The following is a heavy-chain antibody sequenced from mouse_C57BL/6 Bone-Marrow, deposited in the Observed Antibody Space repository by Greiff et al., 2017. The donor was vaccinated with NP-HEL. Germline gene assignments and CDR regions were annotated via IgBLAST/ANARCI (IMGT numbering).Heavy chain of an antibody. J-gene: IGHJ2*01. CDR2: IYPGSGST. D-gene: IGHD1-1*01. CDR3: AREATVVATNFDY. CDR1: GYTFTSYW. V-gene: IGHV1-55*01. Sequence: VKLQQPGAELVKPGASVKMSCKASGYTFTSYWITWVKQRPGQGLEWIGDIYPGSGSTNYNEKFKSKATLTVDTSSSTAYMQLSSLTSEDSAVYYCAREATVVATNFDYWGQGTTLTVSS.